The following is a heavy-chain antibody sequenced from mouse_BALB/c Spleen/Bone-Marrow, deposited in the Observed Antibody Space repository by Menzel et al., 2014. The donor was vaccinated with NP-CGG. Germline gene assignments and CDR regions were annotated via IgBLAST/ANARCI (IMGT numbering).Heavy chain of an antibody. J-gene: IGHJ3*01. CDR1: GYTFTSYL. D-gene: IGHD1-1*01. CDR2: INPGTGYT. V-gene: IGHV1-4*01. CDR3: TRGLYSSSLVY. Sequence: VQLQQSGAELAKPGASVKMSCKASGYTFTSYLMEWVKQRPGQGLEWIGYINPGTGYTKYNQKFKDKATLTADKSSSTCCIQLSSLTSEHSTFYYCTRGLYSSSLVYWEEGTLLTVSA.